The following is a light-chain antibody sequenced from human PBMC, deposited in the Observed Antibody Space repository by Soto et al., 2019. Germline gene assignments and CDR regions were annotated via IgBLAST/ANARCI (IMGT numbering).Light chain of an antibody. CDR2: GVS. CDR1: QRLSASD. CDR3: QQYNSYSRT. Sequence: EIVLTQSPGTLSLSPGQRATLSCRASQRLSASDIAWYQQKPGQAPKFLIYGVSSRATGIPDRFSGSGSGTDFTLTISSLQPDDFATYYCQQYNSYSRTFGQGTKVDIK. J-gene: IGKJ1*01. V-gene: IGKV3-20*01.